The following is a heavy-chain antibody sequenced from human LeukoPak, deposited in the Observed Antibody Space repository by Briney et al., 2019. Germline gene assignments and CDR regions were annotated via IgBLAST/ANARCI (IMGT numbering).Heavy chain of an antibody. CDR3: ARERADAFDY. CDR1: GFTFSNYW. Sequence: GGSLRLSCAASGFTFSNYWMSWVRQAPGKGLEWVANIKQDGSEKYYVDSVKGRFTISRDNAKNSLYLQMNSLRAEDTAVYYCARERADAFDYWGQGTLVTVSS. J-gene: IGHJ4*02. V-gene: IGHV3-7*01. CDR2: IKQDGSEK.